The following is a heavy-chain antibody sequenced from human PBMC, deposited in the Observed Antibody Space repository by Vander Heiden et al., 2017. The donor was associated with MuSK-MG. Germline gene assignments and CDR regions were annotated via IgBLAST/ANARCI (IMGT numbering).Heavy chain of an antibody. CDR1: AFTFSSYW. CDR3: ARRRYSSGWYFDY. V-gene: IGHV3-7*04. Sequence: EVQLVESVGGLVQPGWSLRLSCAASAFTFSSYWMSWVRQAPGKGLEWVANIKQDGSEKYYVDSVKGRFTISRDNAKNSLYLQMNSLRAEDTAVYYCARRRYSSGWYFDYWGQGTLVTVSS. D-gene: IGHD6-19*01. CDR2: IKQDGSEK. J-gene: IGHJ4*02.